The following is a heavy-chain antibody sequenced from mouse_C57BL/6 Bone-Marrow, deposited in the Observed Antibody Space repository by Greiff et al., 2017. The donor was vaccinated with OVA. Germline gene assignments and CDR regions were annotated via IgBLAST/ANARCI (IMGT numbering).Heavy chain of an antibody. CDR2: IDPENGDT. J-gene: IGHJ1*03. CDR3: TTNYDSSYWYFDV. V-gene: IGHV14-4*01. CDR1: GFNIKDDY. Sequence: VQLQQSGAELVRPGASVKLSCTASGFNIKDDYMHWVKQRPEQGLEWIGWIDPENGDTEYASKFQGKATITADTSSNTAYLQLSSLTSEDTAVYYCTTNYDSSYWYFDVWGTGTTVTVSS. D-gene: IGHD1-1*01.